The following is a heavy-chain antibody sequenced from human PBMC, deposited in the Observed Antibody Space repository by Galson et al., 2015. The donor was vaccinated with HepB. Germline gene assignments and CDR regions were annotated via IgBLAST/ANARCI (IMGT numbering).Heavy chain of an antibody. CDR2: ISWNSGSI. CDR1: GFTFDDYA. Sequence: SLRLSCAASGFTFDDYAMHWVRQAPGKGLEWVSGISWNSGSIGYADSVKCRFTISRDNAKNSLYLQMNSLRAEDTALYYCAKAQSGLMTAPSLAYWGQGTLVTVSS. J-gene: IGHJ4*02. V-gene: IGHV3-9*01. D-gene: IGHD2-21*02. CDR3: AKAQSGLMTAPSLAY.